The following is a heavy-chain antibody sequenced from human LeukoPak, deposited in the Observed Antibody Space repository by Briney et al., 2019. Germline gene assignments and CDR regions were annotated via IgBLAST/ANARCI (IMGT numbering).Heavy chain of an antibody. Sequence: GGSLRLSCAASGFTFSIFAMSWVRQAPGKGLEWVSAISDSGGSTYYADSVKGRFTISRDNHKNTLYLQMNSLRAEDTALYYCERRHAPRVWGQGTLVTVSS. V-gene: IGHV3-23*01. CDR1: GFTFSIFA. J-gene: IGHJ4*02. CDR3: ERRHAPRV. CDR2: ISDSGGST.